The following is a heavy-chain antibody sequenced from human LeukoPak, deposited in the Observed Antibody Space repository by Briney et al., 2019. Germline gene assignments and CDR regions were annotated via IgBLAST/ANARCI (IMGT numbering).Heavy chain of an antibody. J-gene: IGHJ3*02. V-gene: IGHV3-23*01. CDR2: ISGSGGST. Sequence: PGGSLRLSCAASGFTFSSYAMSWVRQAPGKGLEWVSGISGSGGSTYYADSVKGRFTISRDNSKNTLYLQMNSLRVEDTAVFYCARDRLWFDFLTGYYRPDAFDIWGQGTMITVSS. CDR3: ARDRLWFDFLTGYYRPDAFDI. D-gene: IGHD3-9*01. CDR1: GFTFSSYA.